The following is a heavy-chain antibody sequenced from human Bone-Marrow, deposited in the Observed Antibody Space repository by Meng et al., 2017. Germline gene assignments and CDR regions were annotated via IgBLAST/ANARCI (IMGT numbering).Heavy chain of an antibody. J-gene: IGHJ3*02. CDR2: INPNSGGT. V-gene: IGHV1-2*06. D-gene: IGHD4-11*01. CDR3: ARGFFGSNDAFDI. CDR1: GYTVTGYY. Sequence: ASVNVSCLASGYTVTGYYMHWLRQAPGQGLEWMGRINPNSGGTNYAQKFQGRVTMTRDTSISTAYMELSRLSSDDTAVYYCARGFFGSNDAFDIWGQGTMVTVSS.